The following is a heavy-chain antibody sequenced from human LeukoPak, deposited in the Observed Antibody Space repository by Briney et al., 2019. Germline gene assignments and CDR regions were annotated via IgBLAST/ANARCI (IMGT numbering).Heavy chain of an antibody. CDR1: GFTFSDHY. CDR3: EVSSGGY. CDR2: TRNKVKSYTT. J-gene: IGHJ4*02. Sequence: PGGSLRLSCAASGFTFSDHYMDWVRQAPGKGLEWVGRTRNKVKSYTTEYAASVKGRFTISRDDSKKSLYLQMNSLKIEDTAVYYCEVSSGGYWGQGTLVTVSS. D-gene: IGHD6-19*01. V-gene: IGHV3-72*01.